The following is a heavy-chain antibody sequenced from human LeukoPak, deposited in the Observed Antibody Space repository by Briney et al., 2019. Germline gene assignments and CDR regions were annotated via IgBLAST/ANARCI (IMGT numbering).Heavy chain of an antibody. CDR3: AKERVYYDSSGHFDY. V-gene: IGHV1-18*01. J-gene: IGHJ4*02. CDR1: GYTFSNYG. Sequence: ASVKVSCKASGYTFSNYGISWVRQAPGQGLEWMGWISPYNGNTNYAQKLQGRVTMTTDTSTNTAYMDLRSLRSDDTAVYYCAKERVYYDSSGHFDYWGQGTLVTVSS. CDR2: ISPYNGNT. D-gene: IGHD3-22*01.